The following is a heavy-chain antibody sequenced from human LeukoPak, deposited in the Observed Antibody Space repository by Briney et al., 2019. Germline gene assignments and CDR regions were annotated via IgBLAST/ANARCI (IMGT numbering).Heavy chain of an antibody. CDR3: ARVGVRTLDY. Sequence: GGSLRLSYTASGFTFSSYSMNWVRQAPGKGLEWVSSISSSSSYIYYADSVKGRFTISRDNAKNSLYLQMNSLRAEDTAVYYCARVGVRTLDYWGQGTLVTVFS. D-gene: IGHD2-8*01. V-gene: IGHV3-21*01. CDR1: GFTFSSYS. CDR2: ISSSSSYI. J-gene: IGHJ4*02.